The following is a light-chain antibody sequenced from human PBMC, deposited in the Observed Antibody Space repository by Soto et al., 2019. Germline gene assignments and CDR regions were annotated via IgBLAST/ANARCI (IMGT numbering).Light chain of an antibody. Sequence: EIVLTQSPATLSSFPAARVTLFCRASQYINTRLAWYQHRPGQAPRLLIYQTSIMAAGIPARFSASGSGTDFTLTISDVQPEDFALYYCHQRQSWPRTFGQGTKVDIK. V-gene: IGKV3-11*01. J-gene: IGKJ1*01. CDR3: HQRQSWPRT. CDR2: QTS. CDR1: QYINTR.